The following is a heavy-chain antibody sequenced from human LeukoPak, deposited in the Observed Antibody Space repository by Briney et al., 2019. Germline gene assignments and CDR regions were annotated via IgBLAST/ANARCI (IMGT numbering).Heavy chain of an antibody. CDR1: GFTFSDGW. Sequence: GESLRLSCAASGFTFSDGWMSWVRQVPGKGLEWVGRIKSKIDGEPREYAAPVEGRSSISRDDSKATVYLQMSGLRTEDTALYYCTTDSGAFDVWGRGTMVTVSS. CDR2: IKSKIDGEPR. J-gene: IGHJ3*01. CDR3: TTDSGAFDV. V-gene: IGHV3-15*01. D-gene: IGHD3-10*01.